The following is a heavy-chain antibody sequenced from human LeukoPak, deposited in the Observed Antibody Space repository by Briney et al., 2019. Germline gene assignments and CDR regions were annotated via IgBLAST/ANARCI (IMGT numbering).Heavy chain of an antibody. CDR1: GFSFGSHP. V-gene: IGHV3-23*01. CDR3: ARGVMAARLYYFDY. Sequence: PGGSLRLSCAASGFSFGSHPMNWVRQAPGKGLEWVSGITGSGDYTYYIDSVQGRFTISRDNSKNMLFLQMNSVRAEDTGVYYCARGVMAARLYYFDYWGRGILVTVSS. J-gene: IGHJ4*02. D-gene: IGHD2-21*01. CDR2: ITGSGDYT.